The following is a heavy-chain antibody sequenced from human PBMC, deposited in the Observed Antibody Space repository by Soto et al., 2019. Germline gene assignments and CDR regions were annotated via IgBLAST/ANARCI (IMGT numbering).Heavy chain of an antibody. V-gene: IGHV1-18*01. J-gene: IGHJ4*02. CDR2: TSAYNGNT. CDR3: ARVAPPSDY. Sequence: QVKLVQSGAEVKKPGASVKDSCKASGYTFSSYHISWVRHAPGQGLEWKGWTSAYNGNTNDAQKLQGRATITTDTSTSTAYMNPRSLRSDNTAVNYCARVAPPSDYWGQGTLVTVSS. CDR1: GYTFSSYH.